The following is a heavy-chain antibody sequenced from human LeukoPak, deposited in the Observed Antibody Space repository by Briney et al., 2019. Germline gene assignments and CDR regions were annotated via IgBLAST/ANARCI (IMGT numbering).Heavy chain of an antibody. CDR1: GGSISSGDYY. V-gene: IGHV4-30-4*01. J-gene: IGHJ4*02. CDR3: ASSVYSSSWYIDY. Sequence: TPSETLSLTCTVSGGSISSGDYYWSWIRQPPGKGLEWIGYIYYSGSTYYNPSLKSRVTISVDTSKNQFSLKLYSVTAADTAVYYCASSVYSSSWYIDYWGQGTLVTVSS. D-gene: IGHD6-13*01. CDR2: IYYSGST.